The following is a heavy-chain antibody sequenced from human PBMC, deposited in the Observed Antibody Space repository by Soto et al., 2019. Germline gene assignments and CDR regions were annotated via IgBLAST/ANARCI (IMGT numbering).Heavy chain of an antibody. CDR2: ISSSSSYI. Sequence: GGSLRLSCAASGFTFSSYSMNWVRQAPGKGLEWVSSISSSSSYIYYADSVKGRFTISRDNAKNSLYLQMNSLRAEDTAVYYCAREDWSLPPPHYYYMDVWGKGTTVTVSS. D-gene: IGHD1-26*01. V-gene: IGHV3-21*01. CDR1: GFTFSSYS. J-gene: IGHJ6*03. CDR3: AREDWSLPPPHYYYMDV.